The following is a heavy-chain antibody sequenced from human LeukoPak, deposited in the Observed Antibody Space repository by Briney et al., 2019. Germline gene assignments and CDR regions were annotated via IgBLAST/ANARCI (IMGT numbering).Heavy chain of an antibody. Sequence: GGSLRLSCAASGFTFSSYSTNWVRQAPGKGLEWVSSISSSSSYIYYADSVKGRFTISRDNAKNSLYLQMNSLRAEDTAVYYCAREDMDRNWFDPWGQGTLVTVSS. J-gene: IGHJ5*02. CDR2: ISSSSSYI. V-gene: IGHV3-21*01. CDR3: AREDMDRNWFDP. CDR1: GFTFSSYS. D-gene: IGHD3-10*01.